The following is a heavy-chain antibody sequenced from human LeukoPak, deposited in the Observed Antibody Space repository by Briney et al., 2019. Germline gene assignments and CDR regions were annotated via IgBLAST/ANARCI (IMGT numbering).Heavy chain of an antibody. CDR2: IIPILGIA. D-gene: IGHD3-22*01. J-gene: IGHJ6*02. V-gene: IGHV1-69*04. CDR3: AHYDKNYYYYGMDV. Sequence: SVKVSCKASGGTFSSYAISWVRQAAGQGLEWMGRIIPILGIANYAQKFQGRVTITADKSTSTAYMELSSLRSEDTAVYYCAHYDKNYYYYGMDVWGQGTTVTVSS. CDR1: GGTFSSYA.